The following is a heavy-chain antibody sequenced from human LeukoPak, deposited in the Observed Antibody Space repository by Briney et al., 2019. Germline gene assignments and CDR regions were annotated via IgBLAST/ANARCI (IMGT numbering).Heavy chain of an antibody. CDR3: VREGGGSCSGGSCFRFDP. CDR1: GFTLTKYY. CDR2: IHPDGGGT. V-gene: IGHV1-46*01. Sequence: GASVKVSCKASGFTLTKYYMHWVRHAPGQGPEWMGAIHPDGGGTSYAPNFQGRVTMTRSTGAVFTELAGLTYDDTAVYYCVREGGGSCSGGSCFRFDPWGQGTLVTVSS. J-gene: IGHJ5*02. D-gene: IGHD2-15*01.